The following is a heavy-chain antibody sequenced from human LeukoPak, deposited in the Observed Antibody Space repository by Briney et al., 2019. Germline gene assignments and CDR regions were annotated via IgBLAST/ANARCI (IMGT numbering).Heavy chain of an antibody. D-gene: IGHD2-2*01. Sequence: SETLSLTCTVSGGSISSSSYYWGWIRQPPGKGLEWIGSIYYSGSTYYNPSLKSRVTISVDTSKNQFSLKLSSVTAADTAVYYCARPLQYAEGYFDYWGQGTLVTVSS. CDR3: ARPLQYAEGYFDY. J-gene: IGHJ4*02. CDR1: GGSISSSSYY. CDR2: IYYSGST. V-gene: IGHV4-39*07.